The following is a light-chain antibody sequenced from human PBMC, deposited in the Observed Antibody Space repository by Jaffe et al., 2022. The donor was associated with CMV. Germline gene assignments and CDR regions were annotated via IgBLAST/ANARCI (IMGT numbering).Light chain of an antibody. CDR3: CSYAGSTTWV. V-gene: IGLV2-23*02. J-gene: IGLJ3*02. CDR1: TNDVGNYNL. CDR2: DVS. Sequence: QSALTQPASVSGSPGQSITISCTGTTNDVGNYNLVSWYQQYPGKAPKLMIYDVSERPSGVSNRFSGSKSGNTASLTISGLQAEDEADYYCCSYAGSTTWVFGGRTRLTVL.